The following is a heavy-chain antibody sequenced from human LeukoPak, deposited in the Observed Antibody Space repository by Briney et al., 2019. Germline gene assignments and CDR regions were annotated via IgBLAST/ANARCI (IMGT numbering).Heavy chain of an antibody. J-gene: IGHJ6*03. D-gene: IGHD2-2*02. CDR2: INSDGSST. CDR3: ARGPDIVVVPAAISDARYYYYMDV. V-gene: IGHV3-74*01. Sequence: PGGSLRLSCAASGFAFSSYWMHWVRQAPGKGLVWVSRINSDGSSTSYADSVKGRFTISRDNAKNTLYLQMNSLRAEDTAVYYCARGPDIVVVPAAISDARYYYYMDVWGKGTTVTVSS. CDR1: GFAFSSYW.